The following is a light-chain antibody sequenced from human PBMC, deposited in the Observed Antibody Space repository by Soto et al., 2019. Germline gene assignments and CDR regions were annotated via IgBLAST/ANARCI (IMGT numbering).Light chain of an antibody. CDR1: SSDVGSYNY. CDR2: ELF. V-gene: IGLV2-8*01. CDR3: ISYAGSNNYV. J-gene: IGLJ1*01. Sequence: QSVLTQPPSASGSPGQSVTISCTGTSSDVGSYNYVSWYQQHPGKAPKLMIYELFKRPSGVPDRFSGSKSGNTASLTVSGLQAEDEADYYCISYAGSNNYVFGTGTKVTVL.